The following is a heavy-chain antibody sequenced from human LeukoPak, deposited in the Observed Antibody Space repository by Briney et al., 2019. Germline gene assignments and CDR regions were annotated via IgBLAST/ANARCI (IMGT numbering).Heavy chain of an antibody. Sequence: GGSLRLSCAASGFTFSSYWMHWVRQAPGEGLVWVSRINSDGSSTSYADSVRGRFTISRDNAKKTVYLQISSLRAEDTAVYYCARGAGTGSYYDYWGQGTLVTVSS. D-gene: IGHD3-10*01. CDR2: INSDGSST. J-gene: IGHJ4*02. V-gene: IGHV3-74*01. CDR1: GFTFSSYW. CDR3: ARGAGTGSYYDY.